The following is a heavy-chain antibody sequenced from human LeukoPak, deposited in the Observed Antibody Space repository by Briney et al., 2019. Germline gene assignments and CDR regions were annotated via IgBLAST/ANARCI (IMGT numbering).Heavy chain of an antibody. V-gene: IGHV3-21*01. CDR3: ARGGFGSGSYPNYFDY. Sequence: GGSLRLSCAASGFTFSSYTMNWVRQAPGKGLEWVSSISSSSDYIYYADSLKGRFTISRDNAKNSLFLQMNSLRAEDTAVYSCARGGFGSGSYPNYFDYWGQGTLVTVSS. CDR2: ISSSSDYI. J-gene: IGHJ4*02. CDR1: GFTFSSYT. D-gene: IGHD3-10*01.